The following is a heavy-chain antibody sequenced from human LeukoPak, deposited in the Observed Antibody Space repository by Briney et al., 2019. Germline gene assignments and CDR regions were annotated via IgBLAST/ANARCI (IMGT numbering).Heavy chain of an antibody. CDR2: IYTSEST. Sequence: SQTLSLTCTVSGGSISSGSYYWSWIRQPAGKGLEWIGRIYTSESTNSKPSLKSRVSISVDTSKDQFSLKMSSVTAADTGVYYCARLVTMVRGGSNWFDPWGQGTLVTVSS. V-gene: IGHV4-61*02. D-gene: IGHD3-10*01. J-gene: IGHJ5*02. CDR1: GGSISSGSYY. CDR3: ARLVTMVRGGSNWFDP.